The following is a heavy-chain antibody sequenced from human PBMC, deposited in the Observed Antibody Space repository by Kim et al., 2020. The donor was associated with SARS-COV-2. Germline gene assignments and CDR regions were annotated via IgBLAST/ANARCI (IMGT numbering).Heavy chain of an antibody. CDR2: ISDSGRGT. CDR3: AKVDNIYCSGGNCYFDY. D-gene: IGHD2-15*01. V-gene: IGHV3-23*01. Sequence: GGSLRLSCATSGFTFKYYSMSWVRQAPGKGLEWVSAISDSGRGTYNADSVKGRFTTARDNSKNTLYLQMNSLRAEDTAVYYCAKVDNIYCSGGNCYFDY. J-gene: IGHJ4*03. CDR1: GFTFKYYS.